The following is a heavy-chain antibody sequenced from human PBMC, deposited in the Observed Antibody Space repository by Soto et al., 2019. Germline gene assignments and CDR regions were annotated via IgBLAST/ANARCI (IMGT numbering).Heavy chain of an antibody. Sequence: RRLSCAASGFTFTNYWMHWVRQAPGKGLVWVSRINSDGSSTTYADSVKGRFTISRDNAKNTLYLQMNSLRAEDTAVFYCARDGQDWSFASWGRGTLVTVSS. CDR1: GFTFTNYW. CDR2: INSDGSST. V-gene: IGHV3-74*01. J-gene: IGHJ4*02. CDR3: ARDGQDWSFAS. D-gene: IGHD3-9*01.